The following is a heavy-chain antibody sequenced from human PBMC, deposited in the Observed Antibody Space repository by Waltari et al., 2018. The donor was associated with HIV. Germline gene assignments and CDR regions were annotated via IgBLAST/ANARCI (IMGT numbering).Heavy chain of an antibody. CDR3: ARDGGRRGPFGY. CDR2: IKQDGSEK. D-gene: IGHD3-3*01. CDR1: GFTFCIYW. J-gene: IGHJ4*02. V-gene: IGHV3-7*01. Sequence: EVQLVESGGGLVQPGGSLRLSCAASGFTFCIYWMSWVRQAPGKGLEWVANIKQDGSEKYYVDSVKGRFTISRDNDKNSVDLQMNSLRAEDTAVYYCARDGGRRGPFGYWGQGTLVTVSS.